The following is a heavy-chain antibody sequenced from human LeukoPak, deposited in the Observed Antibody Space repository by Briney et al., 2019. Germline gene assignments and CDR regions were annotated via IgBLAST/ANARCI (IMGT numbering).Heavy chain of an antibody. CDR3: ATLPYCSGGSCYPAP. CDR2: INHSGST. J-gene: IGHJ5*02. D-gene: IGHD2-15*01. Sequence: SETLSLTCAVYGVSFSGYYWSWIRQPPGKGLEWIGEINHSGSTNYNPSLKSRVTISVDTSKNQFSLKLSSVTAADTAVYYCATLPYCSGGSCYPAPWGQGTLVTVSS. CDR1: GVSFSGYY. V-gene: IGHV4-34*01.